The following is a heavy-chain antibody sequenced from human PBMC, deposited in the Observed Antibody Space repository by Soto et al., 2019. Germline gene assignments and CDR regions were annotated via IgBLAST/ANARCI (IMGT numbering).Heavy chain of an antibody. CDR2: IYYSGST. CDR3: ARNSIGSYGDNWFDP. J-gene: IGHJ5*02. Sequence: SGTLSLTCAVSGYSISSSNWWGWIRQPPGKGLEWIGYIYYSGSTYYNPSLKSRVTMSVDTSKNQFSLKLSSVTAVDTAVYYCARNSIGSYGDNWFDPWGQGTLVTVSS. D-gene: IGHD4-17*01. CDR1: GYSISSSNW. V-gene: IGHV4-28*01.